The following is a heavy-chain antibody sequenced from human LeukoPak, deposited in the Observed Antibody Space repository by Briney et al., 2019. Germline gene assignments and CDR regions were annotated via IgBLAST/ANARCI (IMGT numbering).Heavy chain of an antibody. CDR1: GYRFTSYW. V-gene: IGHV5-51*01. J-gene: IGHJ4*02. CDR2: IYPGDSDT. D-gene: IGHD3-10*01. CDR3: AKITMVRGVIRFVDY. Sequence: ESLKISCKGSGYRFTSYWIGWVRQLPGKGLEWKGSIYPGDSDTRYSPSFQGQVTISADKSISTAYLQWSSLKASDTAMYYCAKITMVRGVIRFVDYWGQGTLVTVSS.